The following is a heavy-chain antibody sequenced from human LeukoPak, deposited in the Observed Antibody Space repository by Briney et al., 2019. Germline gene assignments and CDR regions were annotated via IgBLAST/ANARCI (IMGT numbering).Heavy chain of an antibody. J-gene: IGHJ4*02. CDR3: ARAGGTYYYDSSGYLDY. V-gene: IGHV1-46*01. Sequence: ASVKVSCKASGYTFTSYYMHWVRQAPGQGLEWMGIINPSGGSTSYAQKFQGRVTMTRDTSTSTVYMELSSLRSEDTAVYYCARAGGTYYYDSSGYLDYWGQGTLVTVSS. CDR2: INPSGGST. D-gene: IGHD3-22*01. CDR1: GYTFTSYY.